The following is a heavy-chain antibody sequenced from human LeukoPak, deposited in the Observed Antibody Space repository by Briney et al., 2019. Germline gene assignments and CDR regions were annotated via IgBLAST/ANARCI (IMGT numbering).Heavy chain of an antibody. CDR1: GGTFSSYA. D-gene: IGHD3-10*01. CDR3: ASWQFSGVYFDY. J-gene: IGHJ4*02. CDR2: IIPIFGTA. V-gene: IGHV1-69*13. Sequence: ASVKVSCKASGGTFSSYAISWVRQAPGQGLEWMGGIIPIFGTANYAQKFQGRVTITADESTSTAYMELSSLRSEDTAVYYCASWQFSGVYFDYWGQGTLVTVSS.